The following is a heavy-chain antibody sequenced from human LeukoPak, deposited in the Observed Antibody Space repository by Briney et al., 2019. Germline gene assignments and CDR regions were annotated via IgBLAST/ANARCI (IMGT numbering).Heavy chain of an antibody. V-gene: IGHV4-61*02. CDR2: IYSSGST. J-gene: IGHJ4*02. Sequence: SETLSLTCTVSGGSISSGSYYWSWIRQPAGKGLEWIGRIYSSGSTNYNPSLKSRVTISLDTSKNQFSLQLNSVTPEDTAVYYCARSYGQFDYWGQGTLVTVSS. CDR1: GGSISSGSYY. D-gene: IGHD4-17*01. CDR3: ARSYGQFDY.